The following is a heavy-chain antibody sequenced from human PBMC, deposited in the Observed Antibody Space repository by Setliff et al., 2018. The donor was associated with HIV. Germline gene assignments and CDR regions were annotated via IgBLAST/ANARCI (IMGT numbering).Heavy chain of an antibody. CDR3: ARDGGTYAIGDAFDI. CDR2: ILHRGTT. J-gene: IGHJ3*02. D-gene: IGHD3-16*01. V-gene: IGHV4-39*07. CDR1: GGSISSDTYH. Sequence: PSETLSLTCTVSGGSISSDTYHYSWIRQPAGKGLEWIGNILHRGTTYYNPSLNSRVTMSVDTSKNQFSLELSSVTAADTAVYYCARDGGTYAIGDAFDIWGQGTMVTVSS.